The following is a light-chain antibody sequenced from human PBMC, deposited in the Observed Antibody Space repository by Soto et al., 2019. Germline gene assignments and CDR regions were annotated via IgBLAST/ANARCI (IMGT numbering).Light chain of an antibody. CDR1: QVISTS. Sequence: IQLTQSPSFLSPSIGERVTITCRASQVISTSLAWYQVKPGKAPKLLIYAASTLESGVPSRFSATVSGTEFSLTITSLQPEDFATYYCQQHLHSPITFGYRTRLKMK. J-gene: IGKJ5*01. CDR3: QQHLHSPIT. V-gene: IGKV1-9*01. CDR2: AAS.